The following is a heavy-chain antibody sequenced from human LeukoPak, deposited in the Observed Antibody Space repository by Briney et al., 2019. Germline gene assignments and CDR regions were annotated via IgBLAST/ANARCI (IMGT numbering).Heavy chain of an antibody. CDR2: ISYDGTNK. Sequence: PGGSLRLSCATSGFTFSAYSMNWVRQAPGKGLEWVAVISYDGTNKYYRDSVKGRFTISRDNSKNTLYLQMNSLRAEDTAVYYCATFRDYSYGYEENYWGQGTLVTVSS. V-gene: IGHV3-30*03. J-gene: IGHJ4*02. CDR3: ATFRDYSYGYEENY. CDR1: GFTFSAYS. D-gene: IGHD5-18*01.